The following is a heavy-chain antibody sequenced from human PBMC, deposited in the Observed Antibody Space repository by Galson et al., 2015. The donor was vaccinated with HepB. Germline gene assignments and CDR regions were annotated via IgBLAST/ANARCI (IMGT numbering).Heavy chain of an antibody. CDR3: ARARLAAAGTDY. J-gene: IGHJ4*02. V-gene: IGHV3-53*01. Sequence: SLRLSCAASGFTVSSNYMSWVRQAPGKGLEWVSVIYSGGSTYYADSVKGRFTISRDNSKNTLYLQMNSLRAEDTAVYYCARARLAAAGTDYWGQGTLVTVSS. CDR2: IYSGGST. D-gene: IGHD6-13*01. CDR1: GFTVSSNY.